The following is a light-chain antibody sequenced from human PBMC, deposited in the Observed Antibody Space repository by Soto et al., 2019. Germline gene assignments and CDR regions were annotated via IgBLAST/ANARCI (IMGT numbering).Light chain of an antibody. CDR3: SSYTSSSTLYV. CDR2: DVS. CDR1: SSDVGGYNY. Sequence: QSELTQPASVSGSPGQSITISCTGTSSDVGGYNYVSWYQQHPGKAPKLMIYDVSNRPSGVSNRFSGSKSGNTASLTISGLQAEDEADYYCSSYTSSSTLYVFGTGTKVTVL. V-gene: IGLV2-14*01. J-gene: IGLJ1*01.